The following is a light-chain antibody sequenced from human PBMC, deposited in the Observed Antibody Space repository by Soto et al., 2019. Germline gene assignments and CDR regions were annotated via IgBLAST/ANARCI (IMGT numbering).Light chain of an antibody. J-gene: IGLJ2*01. V-gene: IGLV1-40*01. Sequence: QSVVTQPPSVSGAPGQRVTISCTGGSSNIGSGYDVHWYQQLPGTAPKLLIYGNTNRPSGVPDRFSASTSATSASLAITGLQAEDEGDYYCSSYTSSSTLVVFGGGTQLTVL. CDR2: GNT. CDR1: SSNIGSGYD. CDR3: SSYTSSSTLVV.